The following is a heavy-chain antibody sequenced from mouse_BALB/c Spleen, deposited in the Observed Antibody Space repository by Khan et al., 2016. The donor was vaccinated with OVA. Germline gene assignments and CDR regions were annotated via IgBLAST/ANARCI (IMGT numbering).Heavy chain of an antibody. V-gene: IGHV3-2*02. CDR3: ARVYGGDFDY. Sequence: EVKLEESGPGLVKPSQSLSLTCTVTGYSITSDYAWNWIRQFPGNKLEWMGFISYSGTTKYNPSLNSRISITRDTSKNQFFLQLNSVTTEDTATDYCARVYGGDFDYWGQGTTLTVSS. CDR1: GYSITSDYA. D-gene: IGHD1-1*01. CDR2: ISYSGTT. J-gene: IGHJ2*01.